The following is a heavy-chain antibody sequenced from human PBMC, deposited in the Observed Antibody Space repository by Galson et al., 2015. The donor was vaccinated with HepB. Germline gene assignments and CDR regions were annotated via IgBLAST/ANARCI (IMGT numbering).Heavy chain of an antibody. CDR3: ARIVWEVRGVIFWFDP. D-gene: IGHD3-10*01. J-gene: IGHJ5*02. CDR2: IFSNDEK. CDR1: GFSLSTSGMR. Sequence: PALVKPTQTLTLTCSFSGFSLSTSGMRVSWIRQPPGKALEWLAHIFSNDEKSYSTSLKSRLTISKDTSKSQVVLTMTNMDPVDTATYYCARIVWEVRGVIFWFDPWGQGTLVTVSS. V-gene: IGHV2-26*01.